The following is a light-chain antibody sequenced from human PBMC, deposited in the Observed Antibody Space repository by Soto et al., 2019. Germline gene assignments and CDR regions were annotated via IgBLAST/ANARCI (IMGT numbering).Light chain of an antibody. J-gene: IGLJ2*01. V-gene: IGLV2-14*01. CDR2: AVS. Sequence: QSALTQPASVSGSPGQSITISCTGTSSDVGGYNHVSWYQHSPGKAPKLILFAVSDRPSGVSHRFSGSKSGNTASLTISGLQADDEADYYCCSYTRLRTVVFGGGTKQTVL. CDR1: SSDVGGYNH. CDR3: CSYTRLRTVV.